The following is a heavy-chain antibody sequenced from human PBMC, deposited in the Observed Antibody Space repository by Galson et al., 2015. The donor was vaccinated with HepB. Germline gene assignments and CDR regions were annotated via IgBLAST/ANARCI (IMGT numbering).Heavy chain of an antibody. Sequence: SLRLSCAASGFTFSSYAMHWVRQAPGKGLEWVAVISYDGSNKYYADSVKGRFTISRDNSKNTLYLQTNSLRAEDTAVYYCARDPYSSSGSPGDFDYWGQGTLVTVSS. CDR3: ARDPYSSSGSPGDFDY. CDR2: ISYDGSNK. D-gene: IGHD6-13*01. J-gene: IGHJ4*02. CDR1: GFTFSSYA. V-gene: IGHV3-30-3*01.